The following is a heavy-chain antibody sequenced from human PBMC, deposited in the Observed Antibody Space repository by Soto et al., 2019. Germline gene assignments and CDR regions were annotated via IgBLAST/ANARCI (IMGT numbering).Heavy chain of an antibody. CDR1: GFTFSSYA. CDR3: ARGTYGDYDF. V-gene: IGHV3-23*01. Sequence: GGSLRLSCAASGFTFSSYAMSWVRQAPGKGLEWVSALSAGGTSAYYAVSVEGRFTISRDNSKNILYLQMNSLRADDTFVYYCARGTYGDYDFWGQGTLVIFSS. J-gene: IGHJ4*02. CDR2: LSAGGTSA. D-gene: IGHD4-17*01.